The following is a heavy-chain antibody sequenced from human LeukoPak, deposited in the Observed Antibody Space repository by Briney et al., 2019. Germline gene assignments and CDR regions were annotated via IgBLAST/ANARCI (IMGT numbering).Heavy chain of an antibody. D-gene: IGHD2-2*01. V-gene: IGHV3-66*01. CDR2: IYSGGST. CDR1: GFTVSSNY. Sequence: QPGGSLRLSCAASGFTVSSNYMSWVRQAPGKGLEWVSVIYSGGSTYYADSVKGRFTISRDNSKNTLYLQMNSLRAEDTAVYYCAREVAAIVVVPAAAPWFDPWGQGTLVTVSS. J-gene: IGHJ5*02. CDR3: AREVAAIVVVPAAAPWFDP.